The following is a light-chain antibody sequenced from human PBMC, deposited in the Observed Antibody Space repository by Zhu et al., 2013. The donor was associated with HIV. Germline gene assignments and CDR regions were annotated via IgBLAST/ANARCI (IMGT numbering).Light chain of an antibody. J-gene: IGKJ4*01. CDR1: QTVYTY. CDR2: EAS. Sequence: DIVLTQSPGTLSLSPGERATLSCRASQTVYTYLAWYQHKPGQSPRLLIYEASTRAPGIPARFSGSGFGADFTLTISGLEPEDFAVYYCQQRSNWPTFGGGTKVEIK. CDR3: QQRSNWPT. V-gene: IGKV3-11*01.